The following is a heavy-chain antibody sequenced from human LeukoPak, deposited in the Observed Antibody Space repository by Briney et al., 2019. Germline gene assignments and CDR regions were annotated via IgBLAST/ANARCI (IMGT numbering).Heavy chain of an antibody. CDR1: GFTFSSYG. CDR3: AKDWDTFGYYGMDV. V-gene: IGHV3-30*18. CDR2: ISYDGSNK. Sequence: GGSLRLSCVASGFTFSSYGMHWVRQAPGKGLEWVAVISYDGSNKYYADSVKGRFTISRDNSKNTLYLQMNSLRAEDTAVYYCAKDWDTFGYYGMDVWGQGTTVTVSS. J-gene: IGHJ6*02. D-gene: IGHD3-10*01.